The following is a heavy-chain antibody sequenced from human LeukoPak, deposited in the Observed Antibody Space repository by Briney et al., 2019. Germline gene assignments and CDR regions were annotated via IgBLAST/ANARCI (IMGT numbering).Heavy chain of an antibody. CDR3: ARAIAAAGPYYFDY. V-gene: IGHV4-30-2*01. D-gene: IGHD6-13*01. Sequence: SETLSLTCAVSGGSISSGGYSWSWIRQPPGKGLEWIGYIYHSGSTHYNPSLESRVTISVDRSKNQFSLKLSSVTAADTAVYYCARAIAAAGPYYFDYWGQGTLVTVSS. CDR1: GGSISSGGYS. J-gene: IGHJ4*02. CDR2: IYHSGST.